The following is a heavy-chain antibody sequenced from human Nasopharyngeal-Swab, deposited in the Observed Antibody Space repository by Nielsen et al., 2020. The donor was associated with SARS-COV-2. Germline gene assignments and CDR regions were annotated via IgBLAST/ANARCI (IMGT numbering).Heavy chain of an antibody. CDR3: ARDRVTGFLGQVYYYYGMDV. Sequence: WIRQPPGKGLEWIGYIYYRGSTNYNPSLKSRVTISVDTSKNQFSLKLSSVTAADTAVYYCARDRVTGFLGQVYYYYGMDVWGQGTTVTVSS. J-gene: IGHJ6*02. D-gene: IGHD3-3*01. CDR2: IYYRGST. V-gene: IGHV4-59*01.